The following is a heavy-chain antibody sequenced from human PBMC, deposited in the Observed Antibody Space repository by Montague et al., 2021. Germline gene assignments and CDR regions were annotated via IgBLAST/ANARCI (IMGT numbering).Heavy chain of an antibody. CDR3: ARVFSSWYVGWFDP. D-gene: IGHD6-13*01. CDR1: GASITSNIYY. Sequence: SETLSLTCTVSGASITSNIYYWGWIPQSPAKGLEWLGCIYYSGYSFYQPSLKSRITMAVDTSKNQCSLKLSSVTAADTAIYYCARVFSSWYVGWFDPWGQGTLATAFS. CDR2: IYYSGYS. J-gene: IGHJ5*02. V-gene: IGHV4-39*07.